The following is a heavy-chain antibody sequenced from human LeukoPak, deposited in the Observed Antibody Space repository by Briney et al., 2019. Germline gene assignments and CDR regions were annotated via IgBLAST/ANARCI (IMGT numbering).Heavy chain of an antibody. CDR2: IYYSGST. J-gene: IGHJ4*02. Sequence: SQTLSLTCTVSGGSISSGGYYWRRIRQHPGKGLEWIGYIYYSGSTYYNPSLKSRVTISVDTSKNQFSLKLSSVTAADTAVYYCARGYGSGSFLDYWGQGTLVTVSS. CDR3: ARGYGSGSFLDY. D-gene: IGHD3-10*01. CDR1: GGSISSGGYY. V-gene: IGHV4-31*03.